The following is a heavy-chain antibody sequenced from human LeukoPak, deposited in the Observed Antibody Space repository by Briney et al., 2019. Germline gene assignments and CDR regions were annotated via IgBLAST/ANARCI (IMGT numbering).Heavy chain of an antibody. V-gene: IGHV4-59*01. CDR2: IYYGGST. J-gene: IGHJ4*02. Sequence: PSETLSLTCTVSGGSISSYYWSWIRQPPGKGLEWIGYIYYGGSTNYNPSLKSRVTISVDTSKNQFSLKLSSVTAADTAVYYCASSKEAVDIHYWGQGTLVTVSS. CDR3: ASSKEAVDIHY. D-gene: IGHD5-12*01. CDR1: GGSISSYY.